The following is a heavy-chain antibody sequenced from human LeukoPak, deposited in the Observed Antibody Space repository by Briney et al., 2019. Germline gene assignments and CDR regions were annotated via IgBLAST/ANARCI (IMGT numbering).Heavy chain of an antibody. CDR2: ISSSSSYI. CDR3: ARVPRYYYDSSGYFATDY. D-gene: IGHD3-22*01. CDR1: GFTFSSYS. Sequence: PGGSLRLSCAASGFTFSSYSMNSVRQAPGKGLEWVSSISSSSSYIYYADSVKGRFTISRDNAKNSLYLQMNSLRAEDTAVYYCARVPRYYYDSSGYFATDYWGQGTLVTVSS. V-gene: IGHV3-21*01. J-gene: IGHJ4*02.